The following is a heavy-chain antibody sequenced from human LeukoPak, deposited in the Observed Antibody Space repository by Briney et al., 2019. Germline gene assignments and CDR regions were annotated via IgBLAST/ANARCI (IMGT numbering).Heavy chain of an antibody. CDR3: ARLRSPVTILYYFDY. CDR2: FYCSGST. Sequence: SETLSLTCTVSGGSISSSTYCWGWIRQPPGKGLEWIGSFYCSGSTYYNPSLKSRVTISVDTSKNQFSLKLSSVTAADTAVYYCARLRSPVTILYYFDYWGQGTLVTVSP. V-gene: IGHV4-39*01. CDR1: GGSISSSTYC. D-gene: IGHD4-17*01. J-gene: IGHJ4*02.